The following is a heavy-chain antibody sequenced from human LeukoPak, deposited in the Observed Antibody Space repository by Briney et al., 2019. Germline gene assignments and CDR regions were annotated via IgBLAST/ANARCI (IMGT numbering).Heavy chain of an antibody. D-gene: IGHD6-19*01. CDR1: GYTLTELS. Sequence: ASVKVSCKVSGYTLTELSMHWVRQAPGKGLEWMGGFDPEDGETIYARKFQGRVTMTEDTSTDTAYMELSSLRSEDTAVYYCATASVGGSGWYYFDYWGQGTLVTVSS. CDR3: ATASVGGSGWYYFDY. J-gene: IGHJ4*02. CDR2: FDPEDGET. V-gene: IGHV1-24*01.